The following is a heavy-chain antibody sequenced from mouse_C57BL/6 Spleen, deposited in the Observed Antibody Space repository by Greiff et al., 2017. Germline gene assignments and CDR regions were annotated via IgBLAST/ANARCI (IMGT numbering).Heavy chain of an antibody. CDR1: GFTFTDYY. CDR2: IRNKANGYTT. V-gene: IGHV7-3*01. Sequence: EVHLVASGGGLVQPGGSLSLSCAASGFTFTDYYMSWVRQPPGKALEWLGFIRNKANGYTTEYSASVKGRFTISRDNSQSILYLQMNALRAEDSATYYCARYDYDAWFAYWGQGTLVTVSA. J-gene: IGHJ3*01. CDR3: ARYDYDAWFAY. D-gene: IGHD2-4*01.